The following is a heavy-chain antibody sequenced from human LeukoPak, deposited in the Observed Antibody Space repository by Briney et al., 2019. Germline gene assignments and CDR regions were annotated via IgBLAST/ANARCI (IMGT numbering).Heavy chain of an antibody. D-gene: IGHD3-16*01. CDR1: GYKFIDDY. V-gene: IGHV1-2*02. Sequence: ASVKVSCKASGYKFIDDYMHWVRQAPGQGLEFMGWINPDSGFTNYAQKFKGRVTITRDTSISTVYLEVRSLASDDTAVYYCAPTAEAYTSWWRVWGQGTLVTXX. CDR3: APTAEAYTSWWRV. J-gene: IGHJ4*02. CDR2: INPDSGFT.